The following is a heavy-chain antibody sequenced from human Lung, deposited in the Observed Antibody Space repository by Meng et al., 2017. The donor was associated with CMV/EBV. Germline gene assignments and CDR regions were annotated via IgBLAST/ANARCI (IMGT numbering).Heavy chain of an antibody. CDR1: GGTFSSNP. CDR2: IIPVFGTP. CDR3: ARERQGFGYYYGMDV. D-gene: IGHD3-3*01. V-gene: IGHV1-69*13. Sequence: SXXVSXKVYGGTFSSNPISWVRQAPGQGLEWMGGIIPVFGTPNYGQKFQGRVTITSDESTSTAYMELSSLRSNDTAIYYCARERQGFGYYYGMDVWGQGTXVTGAS. J-gene: IGHJ6*02.